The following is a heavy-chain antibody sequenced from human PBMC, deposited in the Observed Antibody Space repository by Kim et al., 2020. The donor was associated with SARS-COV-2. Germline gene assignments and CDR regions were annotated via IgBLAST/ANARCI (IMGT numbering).Heavy chain of an antibody. Sequence: GGSLRLSCGASGFTFSSYSMNWVRQAPGKGLEFISYISSTSRTIYYADSVKGRFTISRDNAKNLLYLQMNSLRDEDTAVYYCARGFGVVNQIPIPQYYFDFWGQGTLVTVSS. CDR2: ISSTSRTI. J-gene: IGHJ4*02. D-gene: IGHD3-3*01. CDR3: ARGFGVVNQIPIPQYYFDF. CDR1: GFTFSSYS. V-gene: IGHV3-48*02.